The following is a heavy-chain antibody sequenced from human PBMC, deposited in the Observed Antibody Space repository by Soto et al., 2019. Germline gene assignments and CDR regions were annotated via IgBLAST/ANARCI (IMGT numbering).Heavy chain of an antibody. CDR3: ATPVGQDYYYGMDV. J-gene: IGHJ6*02. CDR2: IYYSGST. CDR1: GGSISSGAYY. Sequence: PWETLSLTCTVSGGSISSGAYYWSWIRQPPGKGLEWIGYIYYSGSTYYNPSLKSRVTISVDTSKNQFSLKLSSVTAADTAVYYCATPVGQDYYYGMDVWGQGTTVTVSS. V-gene: IGHV4-30-4*01. D-gene: IGHD2-15*01.